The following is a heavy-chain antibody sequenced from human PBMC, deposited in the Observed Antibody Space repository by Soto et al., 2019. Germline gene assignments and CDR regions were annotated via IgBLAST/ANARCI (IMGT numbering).Heavy chain of an antibody. Sequence: VQLVQSGAEVKKPGAAVKVSCKASGYTFTSYAMHWVRQAPGQRLEWMGWINAGNGNTKYSQKFQGRVTITRDTSASTAYMELSSLRSQDTAVYYCARDLGKQSLNCFDPWGQRALVTVCS. CDR3: ARDLGKQSLNCFDP. J-gene: IGHJ5*02. CDR1: GYTFTSYA. V-gene: IGHV1-3*01. D-gene: IGHD6-19*01. CDR2: INAGNGNT.